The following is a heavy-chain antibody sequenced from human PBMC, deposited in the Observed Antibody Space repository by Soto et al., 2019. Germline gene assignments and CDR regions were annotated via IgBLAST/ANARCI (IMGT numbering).Heavy chain of an antibody. D-gene: IGHD2-15*01. CDR1: GFTFSIYA. Sequence: LRLSCAASGFTFSIYAMSWVRQAPGKGLEWVSAISGSGGSTYYADSVKGRFTISRDNSKNTLYLQMNSLRAEDTAVYYCAKVEGPGGYCSGGSCYPIDYWGQGTLVTVSS. CDR2: ISGSGGST. V-gene: IGHV3-23*01. J-gene: IGHJ4*02. CDR3: AKVEGPGGYCSGGSCYPIDY.